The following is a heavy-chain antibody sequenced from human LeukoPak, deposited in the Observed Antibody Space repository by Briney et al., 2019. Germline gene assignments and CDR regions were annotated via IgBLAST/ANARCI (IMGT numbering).Heavy chain of an antibody. Sequence: PGGSLRLSCAASGFTFSGYDFHWLRQVTGKGLEWVSGIGIPGDTYCPGSVKGRFTISRENAKNSLYLQMNNLRAGDTAVYFCARAHVAAGLAFDVWGQGTMVTVSS. CDR2: IGIPGDT. CDR3: ARAHVAAGLAFDV. J-gene: IGHJ3*01. D-gene: IGHD6-25*01. CDR1: GFTFSGYD. V-gene: IGHV3-13*01.